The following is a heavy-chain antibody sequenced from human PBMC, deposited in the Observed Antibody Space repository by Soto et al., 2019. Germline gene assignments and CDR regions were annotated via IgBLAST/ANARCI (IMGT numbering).Heavy chain of an antibody. J-gene: IGHJ4*02. CDR2: INPSGGST. CDR3: AKGDTAAAGKGPCDY. CDR1: GYTFTSYY. V-gene: IGHV1-46*01. Sequence: ASVKVSCKASGYTFTSYYMHWVRQAPGQGLEWMGIINPSGGSTSYAQKFQGRVTMTRDTSTSTVYMELSSLRSEDTAVYYCAKGDTAAAGKGPCDYWVQGILVTVS. D-gene: IGHD6-13*01.